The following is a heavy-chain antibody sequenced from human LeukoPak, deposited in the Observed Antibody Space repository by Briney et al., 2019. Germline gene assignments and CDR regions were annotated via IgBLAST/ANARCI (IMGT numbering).Heavy chain of an antibody. CDR3: AKDLGDFVESTGTDALDI. CDR2: ISGRGSTI. V-gene: IGHV3-23*01. D-gene: IGHD1-1*01. CDR1: GFTFSSFA. Sequence: PGGSLRLSCAASGFTFSSFAMNWVRQSPGKGLEWVAGISGRGSTIFYPDSVKGRFTISRDNSKNTLSLQMSSLRAEDTAVYYCAKDLGDFVESTGTDALDIWGQGTMVTVSS. J-gene: IGHJ3*02.